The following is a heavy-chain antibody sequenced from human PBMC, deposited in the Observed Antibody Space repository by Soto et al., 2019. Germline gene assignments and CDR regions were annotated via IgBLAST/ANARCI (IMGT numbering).Heavy chain of an antibody. D-gene: IGHD3-3*01. J-gene: IGHJ6*03. CDR2: IIPIFGTA. Sequence: SAKPSWKAPRVTFSSNSISWARHATGQGLEWMGGIIPIFGTANYAQKFQGRVTMTTNTSISTAYMELSSLRSEDTAVYYCARGGYDFWSGYYYYMDVWGKGTTVTVSS. CDR1: RVTFSSNS. V-gene: IGHV1-69*05. CDR3: ARGGYDFWSGYYYYMDV.